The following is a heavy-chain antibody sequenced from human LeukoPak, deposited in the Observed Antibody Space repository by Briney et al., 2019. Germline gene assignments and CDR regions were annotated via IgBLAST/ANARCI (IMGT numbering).Heavy chain of an antibody. CDR1: GFTFSSYW. V-gene: IGHV3-7*01. J-gene: IGHJ5*02. Sequence: GGPLRLSCVASGFTFSSYWMSWVRQAPGKGLEWVANIKQDGSAKYYVDSVKGRFTISRDNAKNSLYLHMNSLRADDTAVYYCAQECVDSTGYYYVPNWFDPWGQGTLVTVSS. CDR2: IKQDGSAK. CDR3: AQECVDSTGYYYVPNWFDP. D-gene: IGHD3-22*01.